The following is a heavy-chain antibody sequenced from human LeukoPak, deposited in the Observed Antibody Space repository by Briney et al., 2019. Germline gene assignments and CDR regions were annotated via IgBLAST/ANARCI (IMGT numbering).Heavy chain of an antibody. V-gene: IGHV3-21*01. J-gene: IGHJ6*02. CDR2: ISSSSSYI. D-gene: IGHD3-3*01. CDR3: ARDTTIFGVVIHYYYYGMDV. Sequence: NPGGSLRLSCAASGFTFSSYSMNWVRQAPGKGLEWVSSISSSSSYIYYADSVKGRFTISRDNAKNSLYLQMNSLRAKDTAVYYCARDTTIFGVVIHYYYYGMDVWGQGTTVTVSS. CDR1: GFTFSSYS.